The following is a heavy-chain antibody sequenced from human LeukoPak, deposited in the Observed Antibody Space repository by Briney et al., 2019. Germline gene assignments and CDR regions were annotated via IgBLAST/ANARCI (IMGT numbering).Heavy chain of an antibody. CDR1: GFTFSSYA. CDR3: ARAGNYDFWSGYLYYFDY. D-gene: IGHD3-3*01. CDR2: IKQDGSEK. J-gene: IGHJ4*02. Sequence: GGSLRLSCAASGFTFSSYAMSWVRQAPGKGLEWVANIKQDGSEKYYVDSVKGRFTISRDNAKNSLYLQMNSLRAEDTAVYYCARAGNYDFWSGYLYYFDYWGQGTLVTVSS. V-gene: IGHV3-7*01.